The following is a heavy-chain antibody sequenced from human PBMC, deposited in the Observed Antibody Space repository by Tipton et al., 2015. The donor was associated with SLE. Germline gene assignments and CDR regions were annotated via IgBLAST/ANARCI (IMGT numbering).Heavy chain of an antibody. D-gene: IGHD1-1*01. Sequence: SLRLSCATSGFPFSGYGMHWVRQAPGKGLDWVAFISDDGSHTYYAGSVRGRFTISRDNSETTLYLQMSRLTDEDTAVYYCARVPTAVYWYFDLWGRGTLVTVSS. CDR3: ARVPTAVYWYFDL. CDR1: GFPFSGYG. CDR2: ISDDGSHT. V-gene: IGHV3-30*03. J-gene: IGHJ2*01.